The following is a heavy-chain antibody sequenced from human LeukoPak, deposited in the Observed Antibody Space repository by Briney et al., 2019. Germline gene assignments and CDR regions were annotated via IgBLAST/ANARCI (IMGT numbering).Heavy chain of an antibody. CDR1: GFTFNDYY. J-gene: IGHJ3*02. V-gene: IGHV3-11*01. D-gene: IGHD3-10*01. Sequence: GGVLRLSWAAPGFTFNDYYMGWSRQGPGEGLEWVSYISSNGSTIYYADSMKGQYTNSRDNAKNTLYLQMNSLRAEDTAVYYCGGRVRGVIFAFDIWGQGTMVTVSS. CDR2: ISSNGSTI. CDR3: GGRVRGVIFAFDI.